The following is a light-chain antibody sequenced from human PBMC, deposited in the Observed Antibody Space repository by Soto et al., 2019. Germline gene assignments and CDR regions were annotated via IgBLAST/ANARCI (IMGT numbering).Light chain of an antibody. V-gene: IGKV3-15*01. CDR1: QSVSSN. CDR3: QQYGSSPGLT. J-gene: IGKJ4*01. CDR2: GAS. Sequence: EIVMTQSPATLSVSPGERATLSCRASQSVSSNLAWYQQKPGQAPRLLIYGASTRATGIPARFSGSGSGTEFTLTISSLQSEDFAVYYCQQYGSSPGLTFGGGTKVDIK.